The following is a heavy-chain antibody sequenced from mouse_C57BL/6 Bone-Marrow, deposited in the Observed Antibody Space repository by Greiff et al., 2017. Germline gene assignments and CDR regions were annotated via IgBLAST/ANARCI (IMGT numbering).Heavy chain of an antibody. CDR3: ARYLTYYEYEEAYAMGY. CDR2: IDPSDSYT. CDR1: GYTFTSYW. Sequence: VKLQQPGAELVMPGASVKLSCKASGYTFTSYWMHWVKQRPGQGLEWIGEIDPSDSYTNYNQKFKGKSTLTVDKSSSTAYMQLSSLTSEDSAVYYCARYLTYYEYEEAYAMGYWGQGTSVTVSS. V-gene: IGHV1-69*01. D-gene: IGHD2-4*01. J-gene: IGHJ4*01.